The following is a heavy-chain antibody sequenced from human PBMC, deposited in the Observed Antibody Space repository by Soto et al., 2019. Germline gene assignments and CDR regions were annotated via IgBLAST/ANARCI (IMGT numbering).Heavy chain of an antibody. D-gene: IGHD1-26*01. V-gene: IGHV1-69*01. J-gene: IGHJ4*02. CDR1: GGTFSGNA. Sequence: QMQLVQSGTEVKKPGSSVRVSCKASGGTFSGNAITWVRQAPGQGREWMGGIITVFHRPKYAKKFQDRLTITADASTTTAYMELSRLRPEDTALYYCAREESSGSYWGSLEYWGQGTLVAVSS. CDR2: IITVFHRP. CDR3: AREESSGSYWGSLEY.